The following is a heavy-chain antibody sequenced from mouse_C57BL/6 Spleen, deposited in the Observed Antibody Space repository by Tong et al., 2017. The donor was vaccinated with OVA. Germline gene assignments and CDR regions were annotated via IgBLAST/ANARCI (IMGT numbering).Heavy chain of an antibody. Sequence: EVQLQESGPGLAKPSQTLSLTCSVTGYSNTSDYWNWIRKFPGNKLEYMGYISYSGSTYYNPSLKSRISITRDTSKNQYYLQLNSVTTEDTATYYCARSITTVVATRYFDVWGTGTTVTVSS. CDR2: ISYSGST. V-gene: IGHV3-8*01. CDR3: ARSITTVVATRYFDV. J-gene: IGHJ1*03. D-gene: IGHD1-1*01. CDR1: GYSNTSDY.